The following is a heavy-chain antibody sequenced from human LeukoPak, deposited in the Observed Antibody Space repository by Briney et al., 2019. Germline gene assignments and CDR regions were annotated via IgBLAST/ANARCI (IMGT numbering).Heavy chain of an antibody. J-gene: IGHJ6*03. CDR3: ARSHYGYCSSTSCSYYYMDV. Sequence: GGSLRLSCAASGFTFSSYSMNWVRQTPGKGLEWVSYISSSSSTIYYADSVKGRFTISRDNAKNSLYLQMNSLRAEDTAVYYCARSHYGYCSSTSCSYYYMDVWGEGTTVTVSS. V-gene: IGHV3-48*01. CDR1: GFTFSSYS. D-gene: IGHD2-2*03. CDR2: ISSSSSTI.